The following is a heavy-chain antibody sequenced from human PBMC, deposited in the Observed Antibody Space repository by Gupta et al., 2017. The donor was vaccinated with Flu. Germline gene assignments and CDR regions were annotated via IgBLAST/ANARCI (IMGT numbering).Heavy chain of an antibody. Sequence: QVQLVESGGGVVQPGRSLRLSCAASGFTFSSYGMHWVRQAPGKGLEWVAVIWYDGSNKYYADSVKGRFTISRDNSKNTLYLQMNSLRAEDTAVYYCARDAYGGTYEYFQHWGQGTLVTVSS. CDR1: GFTFSSYG. CDR2: IWYDGSNK. V-gene: IGHV3-33*01. CDR3: ARDAYGGTYEYFQH. D-gene: IGHD1-14*01. J-gene: IGHJ1*01.